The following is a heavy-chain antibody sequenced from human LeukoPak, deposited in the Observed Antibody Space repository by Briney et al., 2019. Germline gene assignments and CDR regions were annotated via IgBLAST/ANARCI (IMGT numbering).Heavy chain of an antibody. CDR3: ARVLRYCSGGNCYSGGLGYMDV. D-gene: IGHD2-15*01. J-gene: IGHJ6*03. V-gene: IGHV3-48*04. CDR1: GFTLSSYS. Sequence: GGSLRLSCAASGFTLSSYSMNWVRQAPGKGLEWVSSISRSGSTKYYADSVKGRFTISRDNAKNSLFLQMNSLRAEDTAVYYCARVLRYCSGGNCYSGGLGYMDVWGKGTTVTISS. CDR2: ISRSGSTK.